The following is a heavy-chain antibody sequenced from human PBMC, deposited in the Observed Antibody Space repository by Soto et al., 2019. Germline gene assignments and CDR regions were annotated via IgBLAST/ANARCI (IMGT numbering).Heavy chain of an antibody. V-gene: IGHV4-59*12. CDR3: VRLSNSGHHYYFAS. CDR2: IFHSGST. J-gene: IGHJ4*02. Sequence: SETLSLTCTVSGGSISSNYWSWIRQPPGKGLEWIGYIFHSGSTTYNPSLKSRVTMSVDTSKNQFSLKLSFVTAADTAVFYCVRLSNSGHHYYFASWGQGMLVTVSS. CDR1: GGSISSNY. D-gene: IGHD3-22*01.